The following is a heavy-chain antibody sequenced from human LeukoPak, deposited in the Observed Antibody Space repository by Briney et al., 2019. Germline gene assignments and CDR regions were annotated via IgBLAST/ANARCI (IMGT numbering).Heavy chain of an antibody. V-gene: IGHV4-34*01. Sequence: SETLSLTCAVYGGSFSGYYRSWLRQPPGKGLEWIGEINHSGSTNYNPSLESRVTISVDTSKNQFSLNLSSVTAADTAVYYCASVRVAETFYYYAMDVWGQGTTVTVSS. CDR3: ASVRVAETFYYYAMDV. J-gene: IGHJ6*02. CDR2: INHSGST. CDR1: GGSFSGYY. D-gene: IGHD3-3*01.